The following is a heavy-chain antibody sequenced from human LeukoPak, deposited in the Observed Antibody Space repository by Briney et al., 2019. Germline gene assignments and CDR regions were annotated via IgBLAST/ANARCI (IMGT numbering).Heavy chain of an antibody. CDR3: AKALTHRRSSGWYGYFDY. D-gene: IGHD6-19*01. CDR2: ISGSGGST. V-gene: IGHV3-23*01. Sequence: GGSLRLSCAASGFTFSNYAMGWVRQAPGKGLEWVSAISGSGGSTYYADSVKGRFTISRDNSKNTLYLQMNSLRAEDTAVYYCAKALTHRRSSGWYGYFDYWGQGSLVTVSS. CDR1: GFTFSNYA. J-gene: IGHJ4*02.